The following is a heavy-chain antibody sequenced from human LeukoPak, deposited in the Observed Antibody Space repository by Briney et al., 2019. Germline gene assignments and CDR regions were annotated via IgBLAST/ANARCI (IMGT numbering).Heavy chain of an antibody. CDR3: ARQSRQQLVLAFDI. D-gene: IGHD6-13*01. J-gene: IGHJ3*02. CDR1: GASVSSGSYH. V-gene: IGHV4-61*01. Sequence: SETLSLTCTVSGASVSSGSYHWSWIRQPPGRGLKWIGYFFYSGSTDYNPSLKSRVTISLDTSKNQFSLKLNSVTAADTGLYYCARQSRQQLVLAFDIWGQGTMVTVSS. CDR2: FFYSGST.